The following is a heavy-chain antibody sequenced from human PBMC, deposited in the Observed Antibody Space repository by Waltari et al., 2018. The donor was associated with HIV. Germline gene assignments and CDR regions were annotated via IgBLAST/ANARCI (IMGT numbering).Heavy chain of an antibody. CDR1: GFPFSTYA. Sequence: VQLVESGGGVVQPGRSLRLSCAASGFPFSTYAMPWVRQAPGKGLEWVAVIWYDGSNTYYADSVKGRFTISRDNSKNTLYLQMSSLRAEDTAMYYCAKNPLSGEGYFDYWGQGTLVTVSS. CDR2: IWYDGSNT. J-gene: IGHJ4*02. V-gene: IGHV3-30*18. CDR3: AKNPLSGEGYFDY. D-gene: IGHD2-15*01.